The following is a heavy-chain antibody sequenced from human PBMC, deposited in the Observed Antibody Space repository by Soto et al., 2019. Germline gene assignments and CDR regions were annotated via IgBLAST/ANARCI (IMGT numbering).Heavy chain of an antibody. Sequence: SETLSLTCTVSGGSISSYYWSWIRKSAGKGLEWIGRIYATGTTDYNPSLKSRVMMSVDTSKKQFSLKLRSVTAADTAVYYCVRDGTKTLRDWFDPWGQGISVTVSS. CDR2: IYATGTT. CDR1: GGSISSYY. D-gene: IGHD1-1*01. CDR3: VRDGTKTLRDWFDP. J-gene: IGHJ5*02. V-gene: IGHV4-4*07.